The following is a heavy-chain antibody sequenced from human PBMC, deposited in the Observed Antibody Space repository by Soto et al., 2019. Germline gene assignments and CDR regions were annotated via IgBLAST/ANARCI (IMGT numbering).Heavy chain of an antibody. CDR2: IYHSGSP. V-gene: IGHV4-38-2*01. J-gene: IGHJ1*01. CDR3: AVGYCASATCSREYFQN. D-gene: IGHD2-2*01. CDR1: GYSISSGYY. Sequence: XETLSLTCAVSGYSISSGYYWAWIRQPPVKGLEWIGTIYHSGSPFHNPSLKSRVAISVDTSKNQFSLKLRSVTAADTAVYYCAVGYCASATCSREYFQNWGQGTLVTVSS.